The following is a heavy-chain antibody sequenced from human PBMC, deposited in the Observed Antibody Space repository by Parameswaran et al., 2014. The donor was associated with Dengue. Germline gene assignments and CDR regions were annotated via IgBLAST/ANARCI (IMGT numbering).Heavy chain of an antibody. J-gene: IGHJ6*02. CDR3: ARDGRNEESYYYGMDV. CDR2: KWYDGSNE. V-gene: IGHV3-33*01. Sequence: WIRQPPGKGLEWVAVKWYDGSNEHYADSVKGRFTISRDNSRNTMYLQMNSLRAEDTAVYYCARDGRNEESYYYGMDVWGQGTTVTVSS. D-gene: IGHD1-1*01.